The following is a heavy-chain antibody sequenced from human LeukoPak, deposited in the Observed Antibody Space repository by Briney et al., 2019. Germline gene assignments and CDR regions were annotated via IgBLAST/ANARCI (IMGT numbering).Heavy chain of an antibody. V-gene: IGHV3-23*01. Sequence: GGSLRLSCVAPGFSFSTYAMSWVRQAPGKGLEWVSVISGSGTTTYYADSVWGRFTISRENSKNTLYLQMNSLRAEDTAVYYCARLYSSGWYGYWGQGTVVTVSS. CDR1: GFSFSTYA. CDR2: ISGSGTTT. D-gene: IGHD6-19*01. CDR3: ARLYSSGWYGY. J-gene: IGHJ4*02.